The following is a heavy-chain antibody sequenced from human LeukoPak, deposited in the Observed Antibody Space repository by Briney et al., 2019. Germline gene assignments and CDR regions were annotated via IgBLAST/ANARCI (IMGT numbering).Heavy chain of an antibody. V-gene: IGHV3-11*01. Sequence: PGGSLRLSCAASGFTLSDYYMSWIRQAPGKGLEWGLYISSSGSTIYYADSVKGRFTISRDNAKNSLYLQMNSLRAEDTAVYYCAREVRYYYDSSGYYDYWGQGTLVTVSS. CDR1: GFTLSDYY. J-gene: IGHJ4*02. D-gene: IGHD3-22*01. CDR3: AREVRYYYDSSGYYDY. CDR2: ISSSGSTI.